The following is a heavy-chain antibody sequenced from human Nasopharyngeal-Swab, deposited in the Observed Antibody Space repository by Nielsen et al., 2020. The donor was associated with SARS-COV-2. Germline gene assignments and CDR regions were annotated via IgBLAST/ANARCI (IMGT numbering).Heavy chain of an antibody. CDR2: IKPYGESP. D-gene: IGHD4-17*01. V-gene: IGHV1-18*01. CDR3: ARRLSYGDSRSALDV. Sequence: ASVKVSCKASGYTFLSYGVDWVRQAPGQGLEWMGRIKPYGESPEYARKFQGRVTMTTDTSTRTAYMELRSLRSDDTAVYYCARRLSYGDSRSALDVWGQGTTVSVSS. CDR1: GYTFLSYG. J-gene: IGHJ3*01.